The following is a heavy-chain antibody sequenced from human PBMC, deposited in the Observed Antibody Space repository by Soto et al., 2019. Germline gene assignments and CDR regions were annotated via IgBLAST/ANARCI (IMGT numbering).Heavy chain of an antibody. CDR2: ISYDGSNK. D-gene: IGHD3-3*01. Sequence: QVQVVESGGGVVQPGRSLRLSCAASGSTFSSCAMHWVRQAPGKGLEWVALISYDGSNKYYADSVKGRFTISRDNSKNTLYLQMNSLRAEDTAVYYCARDKRDLRFLEWSYYFDYWGQGTLVTVSS. V-gene: IGHV3-30-3*01. CDR3: ARDKRDLRFLEWSYYFDY. J-gene: IGHJ4*02. CDR1: GSTFSSCA.